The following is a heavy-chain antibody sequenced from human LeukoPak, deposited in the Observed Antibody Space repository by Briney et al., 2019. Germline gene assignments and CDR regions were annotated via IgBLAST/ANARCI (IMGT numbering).Heavy chain of an antibody. Sequence: GASVKVPCKASGYTFTGYYMHWVRQAPGQGLEWMGWINPNSGGTNYAQKFQGRVTVTADKSTSTGYMELSSLRFEDTAVYYCASHDYIWGSYRPTSDYWGQGTLVTVSS. CDR2: INPNSGGT. CDR1: GYTFTGYY. D-gene: IGHD3-16*02. J-gene: IGHJ4*02. CDR3: ASHDYIWGSYRPTSDY. V-gene: IGHV1-2*02.